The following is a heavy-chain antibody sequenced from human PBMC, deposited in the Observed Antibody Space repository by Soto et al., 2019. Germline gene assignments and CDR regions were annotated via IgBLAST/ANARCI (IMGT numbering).Heavy chain of an antibody. V-gene: IGHV3-33*01. Sequence: QVQLVESGGGVVQPGRSLRLSCAASGFIFSNFGMHWVRQAPGKGLEWVAVIWFDGSNKYYADSVKGRFTISRDNSENMLYLQINSLRGDDTALYYCVRGASGSSHWGIDHWGQGTLVTVSS. J-gene: IGHJ4*02. CDR1: GFIFSNFG. CDR3: VRGASGSSHWGIDH. CDR2: IWFDGSNK. D-gene: IGHD6-13*01.